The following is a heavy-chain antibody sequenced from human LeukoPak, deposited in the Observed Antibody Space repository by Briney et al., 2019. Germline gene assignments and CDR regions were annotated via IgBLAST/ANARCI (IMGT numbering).Heavy chain of an antibody. Sequence: TSETLSLTCTVSGGSISSYYWSWIRQPPGKGLEWIGYIYYSGSTNYNPSLKSRVTISVDTSKNQFSLKLSSVTAADTAVYYCARERVGYSFGYWGQGTLVTVSS. CDR1: GGSISSYY. CDR3: ARERVGYSFGY. CDR2: IYYSGST. V-gene: IGHV4-59*12. J-gene: IGHJ4*02. D-gene: IGHD5-18*01.